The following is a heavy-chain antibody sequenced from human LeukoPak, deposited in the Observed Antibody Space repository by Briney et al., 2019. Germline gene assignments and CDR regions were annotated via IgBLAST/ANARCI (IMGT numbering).Heavy chain of an antibody. CDR3: ARPTGYCSGGGCYPSDY. CDR1: GFTFSSYW. J-gene: IGHJ4*02. D-gene: IGHD2-15*01. Sequence: GGSLRLSCAASGFTFSSYWMSWVRQAPGKGLEWVANIRQDGSEIYYVDSVKGRFTISRDNAKNSLYLQMNSLRAEDTAVYYCARPTGYCSGGGCYPSDYWGQGTLVTVSS. V-gene: IGHV3-7*02. CDR2: IRQDGSEI.